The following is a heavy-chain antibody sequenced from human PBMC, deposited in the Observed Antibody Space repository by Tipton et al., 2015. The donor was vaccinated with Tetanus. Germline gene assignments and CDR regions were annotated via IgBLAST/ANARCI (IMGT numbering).Heavy chain of an antibody. J-gene: IGHJ4*02. Sequence: QLVQSGVEVKKPGESLRISCQASGYSFSSYYIAWVRQMPGRGLEWMGFIHPGESTTTYSPSFQGQVTISVDKSINTAYLQWSSLKASDTSMFYWARAHCTDGVCNFDFWGQGALVTVAS. CDR3: ARAHCTDGVCNFDF. D-gene: IGHD2-8*01. CDR2: IHPGESTT. V-gene: IGHV5-51*01. CDR1: GYSFSSYY.